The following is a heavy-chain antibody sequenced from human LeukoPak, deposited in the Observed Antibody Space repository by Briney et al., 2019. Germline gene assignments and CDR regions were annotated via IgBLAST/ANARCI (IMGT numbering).Heavy chain of an antibody. D-gene: IGHD2-15*01. V-gene: IGHV1-18*01. Sequence: ASVKVSCKASGYTFTSYSITWVRQAPGQGLEWMGWISAYNGNTNYAQKLQGRVTMTTDTSTSTAYMELRSLRSDDTAVYYCAREDCSGGSCYSLSLTPVFHVFDIWGQGTMVTVSS. CDR3: AREDCSGGSCYSLSLTPVFHVFDI. J-gene: IGHJ3*02. CDR1: GYTFTSYS. CDR2: ISAYNGNT.